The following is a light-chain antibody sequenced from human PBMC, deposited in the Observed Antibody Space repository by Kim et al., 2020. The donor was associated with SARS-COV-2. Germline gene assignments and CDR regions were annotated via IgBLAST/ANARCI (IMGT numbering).Light chain of an antibody. CDR1: QSVSSY. V-gene: IGKV3-11*01. J-gene: IGKJ2*01. CDR3: QQRSNWPYT. Sequence: SLSPEDRATLSGRASQSVSSYLAWYQQKPGQAPRLLIYDASNRATGIPARFSGSGSGTDFTLTISSLEPEDFAVYYCQQRSNWPYTFGQGTKLEI. CDR2: DAS.